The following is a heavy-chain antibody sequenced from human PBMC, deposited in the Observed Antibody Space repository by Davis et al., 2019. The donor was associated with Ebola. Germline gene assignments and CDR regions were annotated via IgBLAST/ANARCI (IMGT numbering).Heavy chain of an antibody. CDR3: ARALYDSSGYYAYYFDY. CDR1: GYSFTSYW. V-gene: IGHV5-10-1*01. Sequence: GESLKISCKGSGYSFTSYWISWVRQMPGKGLEWMGRIDPSDSYTNYSPSFQGHVTISADKSISTAYLQWSSLKASDTAMCYCARALYDSSGYYAYYFDYWGQGTLVTVSS. J-gene: IGHJ4*02. D-gene: IGHD3-22*01. CDR2: IDPSDSYT.